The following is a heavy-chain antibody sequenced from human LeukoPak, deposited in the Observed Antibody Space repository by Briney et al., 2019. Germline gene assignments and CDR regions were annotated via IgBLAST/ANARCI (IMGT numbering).Heavy chain of an antibody. CDR2: IYYSGST. Sequence: SETLSLTCTVSGGSISSYYWSWIRQPPGKGLEWIGYIYYSGSTNYNPSLKSRVTISVDTSKNQFSLKLSSVTAADTAVYYCARDLGAGYYFDYWGRGTLVTVAS. CDR3: ARDLGAGYYFDY. V-gene: IGHV4-59*01. D-gene: IGHD6-19*01. J-gene: IGHJ4*02. CDR1: GGSISSYY.